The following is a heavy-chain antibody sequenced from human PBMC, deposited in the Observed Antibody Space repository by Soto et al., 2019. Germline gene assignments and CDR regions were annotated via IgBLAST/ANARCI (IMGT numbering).Heavy chain of an antibody. Sequence: QVQLQESGPGLVKPSETLSLTCTVSGGSISGYFWSWIRQPPGKGLEWIGYISYSGSTNYNSSLRXXVXMSIDTSTNQFSLRLTSVTAADTAVYYCLRDGAATGSVYLDYWGQGTLVTVSS. CDR1: GGSISGYF. V-gene: IGHV4-59*01. D-gene: IGHD6-13*01. CDR3: LRDGAATGSVYLDY. J-gene: IGHJ4*02. CDR2: ISYSGST.